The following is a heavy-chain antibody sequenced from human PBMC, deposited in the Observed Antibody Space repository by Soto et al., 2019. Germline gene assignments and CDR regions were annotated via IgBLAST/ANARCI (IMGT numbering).Heavy chain of an antibody. V-gene: IGHV3-66*01. CDR3: ARITYYYGSGPYYSFDF. CDR1: GFTVSSNY. D-gene: IGHD3-10*01. CDR2: IYSGGNT. J-gene: IGHJ4*02. Sequence: PGGSLRLSCAASGFTVSSNYMSWVRQAPGKGLEWVSVIYSGGNTYYADSVKGRFTISRDNSKNTLYLQVNSLRAEDTAVYYCARITYYYGSGPYYSFDFWGQGTLVTVSS.